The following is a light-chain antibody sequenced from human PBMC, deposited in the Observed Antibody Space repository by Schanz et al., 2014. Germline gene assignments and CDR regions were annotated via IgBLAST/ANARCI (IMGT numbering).Light chain of an antibody. V-gene: IGKV4-1*01. CDR1: QSILYNSNNKNY. Sequence: DIVMTQSPDSLAVSLGESATINCKSSQSILYNSNNKNYLSWYQQKPGQPPKPLIYCASTLESGVPDRFSGGGSGTDFTLTITSLQAEDVAVYYCQQYYSIPLTFGGGTKVEIK. CDR3: QQYYSIPLT. CDR2: CAS. J-gene: IGKJ4*01.